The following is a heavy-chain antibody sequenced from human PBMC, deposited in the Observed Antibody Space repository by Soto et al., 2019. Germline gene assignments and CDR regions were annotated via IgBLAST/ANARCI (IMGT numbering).Heavy chain of an antibody. CDR2: ISGSRTYT. J-gene: IGHJ4*02. D-gene: IGHD1-26*01. Sequence: QVQLVESGGGLVKPRGSLRLSCAASGFTFSDYYMSWIRQAPGKGVDWVSYISGSRTYTNYADSVKGRFTISRDNAKNSLYLQMNSLRAEDTAVYYCARGDSGSYSDFDYWGQGTLVTVSS. CDR3: ARGDSGSYSDFDY. V-gene: IGHV3-11*06. CDR1: GFTFSDYY.